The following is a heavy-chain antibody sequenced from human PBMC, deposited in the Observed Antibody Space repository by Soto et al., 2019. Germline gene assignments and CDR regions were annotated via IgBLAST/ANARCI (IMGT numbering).Heavy chain of an antibody. J-gene: IGHJ6*03. V-gene: IGHV4-31*03. Sequence: SETLSLTCTVSGGSISSGGYYWSWIRQHPGKGLEWIGYIYYSGSTYYNPSLKSRVTISVDTSKNQFSLKLSSVTAADTAVYYCARQSPAWYYMDVWGKGTTVTVSS. CDR3: ARQSPAWYYMDV. CDR2: IYYSGST. CDR1: GGSISSGGYY.